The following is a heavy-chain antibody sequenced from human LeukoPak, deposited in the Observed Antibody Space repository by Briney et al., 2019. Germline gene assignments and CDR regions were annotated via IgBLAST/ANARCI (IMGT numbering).Heavy chain of an antibody. V-gene: IGHV3-74*01. Sequence: GGSLRLSCAASEFTFSSYWMHWVRQAPGKGLVWVSRINSDGSTTTYADSVKGRFTISRDNAKNTLYLQMNSLRAEDTAVYYCARVAYGSLLAYWGQGTLVTVSS. CDR2: INSDGSTT. CDR3: ARVAYGSLLAY. CDR1: EFTFSSYW. J-gene: IGHJ4*02. D-gene: IGHD3-10*01.